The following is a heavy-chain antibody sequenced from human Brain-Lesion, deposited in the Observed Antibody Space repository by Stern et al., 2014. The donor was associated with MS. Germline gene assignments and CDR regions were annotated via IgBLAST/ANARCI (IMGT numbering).Heavy chain of an antibody. CDR3: SRDHFTTSLDV. V-gene: IGHV4-31*03. Sequence: VQLVESGPGLVKPSQTLSLTCTVSGGSISSDNYYWTWNRQHPGKGLKGIGHIYYRRTTYDNPSLNSGVSITVATSQNLFSLRLSSVTAADTAVYYCSRDHFTTSLDVWGHGTTVTVS. J-gene: IGHJ6*02. CDR1: GGSISSDNYY. D-gene: IGHD2-2*01. CDR2: IYYRRTT.